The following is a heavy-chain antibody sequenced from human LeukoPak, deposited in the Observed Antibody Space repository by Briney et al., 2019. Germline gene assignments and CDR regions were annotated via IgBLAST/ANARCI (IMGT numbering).Heavy chain of an antibody. CDR1: GFTFSTYA. Sequence: GGSLTLSCTASGFTFSTYAMTWLRHAPGKGLEWVSDMCWKSNSVVYADSVRGLFTISRDNAKNSLYVKMNSLSAEDTALYYCVKDTTRDFDGLNIKWGRGTVVSVSS. D-gene: IGHD3-9*01. CDR3: VKDTTRDFDGLNIK. J-gene: IGHJ4*02. V-gene: IGHV3-9*01. CDR2: MCWKSNSV.